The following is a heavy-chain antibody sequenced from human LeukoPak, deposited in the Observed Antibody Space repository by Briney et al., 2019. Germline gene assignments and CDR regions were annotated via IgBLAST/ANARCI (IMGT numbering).Heavy chain of an antibody. D-gene: IGHD3-10*01. V-gene: IGHV4-39*07. CDR1: GGSISSSSYY. Sequence: SETLSLTCTVSGGSISSSSYYWGWIRQPPGKGLEWIGSIYYSGSTYYNPSLKSRVTISVDTSKNQFSLKLSSVTAADTAVYYCANIGMTSWYGGDFWGQGTLVTVSS. J-gene: IGHJ4*02. CDR3: ANIGMTSWYGGDF. CDR2: IYYSGST.